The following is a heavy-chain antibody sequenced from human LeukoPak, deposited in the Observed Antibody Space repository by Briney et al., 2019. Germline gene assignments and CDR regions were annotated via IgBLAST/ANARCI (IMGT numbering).Heavy chain of an antibody. Sequence: GGSLRLSCAASGFTFSSYAMSWVRQAPGKGLEWVSAISGSGGSKYYADSVKGRFTISRDNSKNTLYLQMNSLRAEDTAVYYCAKDNKDSSGWYIFFDYWGQGTLVTVSS. J-gene: IGHJ4*02. V-gene: IGHV3-23*01. CDR2: ISGSGGSK. CDR3: AKDNKDSSGWYIFFDY. D-gene: IGHD6-19*01. CDR1: GFTFSSYA.